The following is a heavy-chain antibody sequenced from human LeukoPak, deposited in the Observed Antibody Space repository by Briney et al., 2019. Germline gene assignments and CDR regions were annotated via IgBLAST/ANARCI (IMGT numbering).Heavy chain of an antibody. CDR1: GGTFSSYA. D-gene: IGHD3-22*01. CDR2: IIPIFGTA. Sequence: ASVKVSCKASGGTFSSYAISWVRQAPGQGLEWMGRIIPIFGTANYAQKFQGRVTITTDESTSTAYMELSRLRSDDTAVYYCAREYYDREYYFDYWGQGTLVTVSS. V-gene: IGHV1-69*05. CDR3: AREYYDREYYFDY. J-gene: IGHJ4*02.